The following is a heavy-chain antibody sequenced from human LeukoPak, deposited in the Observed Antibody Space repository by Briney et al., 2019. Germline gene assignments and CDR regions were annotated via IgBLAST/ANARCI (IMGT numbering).Heavy chain of an antibody. J-gene: IGHJ5*02. CDR3: ARGPRSWALLSWFDP. D-gene: IGHD1-26*01. CDR1: GYTFTSYD. V-gene: IGHV1-8*01. Sequence: ASVKVSCKASGYTFTSYDINWVRQATGQGLEWMGWMNPNSGNTGYAQKFHGRVTMTRNTSISTAYMELSSLRSEDTAVYYCARGPRSWALLSWFDPWGQGTLVTVSS. CDR2: MNPNSGNT.